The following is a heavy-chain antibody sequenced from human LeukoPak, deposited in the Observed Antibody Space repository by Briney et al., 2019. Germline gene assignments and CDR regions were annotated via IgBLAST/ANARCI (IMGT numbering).Heavy chain of an antibody. D-gene: IGHD6-6*01. CDR3: ARDMEEQLVLGY. Sequence: GGSLRLSCAASGFTFSSYAMHWVRQAPGKGLEWVANIKQDGSEKYYVDSVKGRFTISRDNAKNSLYLQMNSLRAEDTAVYYCARDMEEQLVLGYWGQGTLVTVSS. J-gene: IGHJ4*02. CDR1: GFTFSSYA. CDR2: IKQDGSEK. V-gene: IGHV3-7*01.